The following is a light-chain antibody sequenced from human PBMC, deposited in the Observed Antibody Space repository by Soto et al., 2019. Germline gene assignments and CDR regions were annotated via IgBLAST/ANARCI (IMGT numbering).Light chain of an antibody. J-gene: IGKJ1*01. CDR3: QQYKSDPWM. CDR1: HSIRTW. V-gene: IGKV1-5*01. CDR2: DSS. Sequence: DIQMTQSPSTLSAFIGDRVTITCRASHSIRTWLAWYQHKPGKAPKFLIYDSSSLESGVQSRFSGSGSGKELNLNSSNLQPDDFATYFCQQYKSDPWMFGQGTTVDIK.